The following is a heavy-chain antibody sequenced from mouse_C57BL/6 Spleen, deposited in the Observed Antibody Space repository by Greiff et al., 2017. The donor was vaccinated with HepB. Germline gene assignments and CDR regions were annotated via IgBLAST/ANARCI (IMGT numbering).Heavy chain of an antibody. CDR1: GFTFSSYT. Sequence: EVMLVESGGGLVKPGGSLKLSCAASGFTFSSYTMSWVRQTPEKRLEWVATISGGGGNTYYPDSVKGRFTISRDNAKNTLYLQMSSLRSEDTALYYCARHSSYGNYFDYWGQGTTLTVSS. V-gene: IGHV5-9*01. CDR2: ISGGGGNT. CDR3: ARHSSYGNYFDY. J-gene: IGHJ2*01. D-gene: IGHD2-10*01.